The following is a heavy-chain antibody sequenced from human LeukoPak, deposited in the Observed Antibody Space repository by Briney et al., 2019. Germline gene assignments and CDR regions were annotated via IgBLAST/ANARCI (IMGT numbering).Heavy chain of an antibody. CDR1: GGSFSGYY. J-gene: IGHJ6*02. CDR3: ARGVGSPYYYYYYGMDV. Sequence: PSETLSLTCAVYGGSFSGYYWSWIRQPPGKGLEWIGEINHSGSTNYYPSHKSRVTISVDTSKNQFSLKLSSVTGADTAVYYCARGVGSPYYYYYYGMDVWGQGTTVTVSS. D-gene: IGHD1-26*01. CDR2: INHSGST. V-gene: IGHV4-34*01.